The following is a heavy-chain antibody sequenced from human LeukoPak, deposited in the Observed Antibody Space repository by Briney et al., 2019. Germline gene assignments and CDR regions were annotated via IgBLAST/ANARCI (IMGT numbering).Heavy chain of an antibody. D-gene: IGHD6-19*01. J-gene: IGHJ6*02. CDR1: GFTFSSNW. CDR3: ARDEGIAVAAPPPYYYYGMDV. Sequence: GGSLRLSCAASGFTFSSNWMHWVRQAPGKGLVWVSRINEDGSTTNYADSVKGRSTIFRDNAKNTLYLQMNSLRAEDTAVYYCARDEGIAVAAPPPYYYYGMDVWGQGTTVTVSS. V-gene: IGHV3-74*01. CDR2: INEDGSTT.